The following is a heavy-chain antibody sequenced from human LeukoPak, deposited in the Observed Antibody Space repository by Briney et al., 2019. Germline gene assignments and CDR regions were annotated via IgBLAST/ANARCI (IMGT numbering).Heavy chain of an antibody. CDR3: AKDNRRHYTSGPNPDSLH. CDR2: ISWNSGSI. CDR1: GFIFNNYA. Sequence: GGSLRLSCAGSGFIFNNYAMHWVRQPPGKGLEWVSGISWNSGSIDYADSVKGRFTISRDDAKNSLYLQMNSLRVEDTAFYYCAKDNRRHYTSGPNPDSLHWGQGALVTVSS. D-gene: IGHD6-19*01. V-gene: IGHV3-9*01. J-gene: IGHJ4*02.